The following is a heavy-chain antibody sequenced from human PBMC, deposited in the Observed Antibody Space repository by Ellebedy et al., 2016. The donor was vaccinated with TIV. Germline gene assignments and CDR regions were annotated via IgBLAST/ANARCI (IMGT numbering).Heavy chain of an antibody. D-gene: IGHD3-16*01. CDR3: ARLEPLFKIPGFNSDNYYYHAMDV. J-gene: IGHJ6*02. CDR2: IRDDRDGSRT. V-gene: IGHV3-53*01. Sequence: GESLKISCAVSGFTVSTSYMGWVRQAPGKGLEWVAFIRDDRDGSRTHYGDSVKGRFTVSRDNSKNTLYLQVNSLRDEDTAVYYCARLEPLFKIPGFNSDNYYYHAMDVWGQGTTVTVSS. CDR1: GFTVSTSY.